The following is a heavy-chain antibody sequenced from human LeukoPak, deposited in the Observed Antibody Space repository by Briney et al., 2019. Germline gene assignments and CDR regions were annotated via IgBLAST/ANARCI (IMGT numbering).Heavy chain of an antibody. J-gene: IGHJ4*02. CDR3: ATAGTPDY. CDR1: GFSFSRHN. CDR2: ITGSSSSI. V-gene: IGHV3-48*01. Sequence: GGSLRLSCAAPGFSFSRHNMNWVRQAPGKGLEWVAYITGSSSSIYYADSVKGRFTISRDNAKNSLYLQMNSLRAEDTAVYYCATAGTPDYWGQGTLVTVSS. D-gene: IGHD6-13*01.